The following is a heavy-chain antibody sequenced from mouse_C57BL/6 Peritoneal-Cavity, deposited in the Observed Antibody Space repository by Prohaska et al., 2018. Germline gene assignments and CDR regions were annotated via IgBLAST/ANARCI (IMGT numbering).Heavy chain of an antibody. Sequence: QVQLQQPGAELVKPGASVKLSCKASGYTFTSYWMHWVKQRPGQGLEWIGMIHPNSGSTNYNEKFKSKATLTVDKSSSTAYMQLSSRTSEDSAVYYWARRHTTGWYFDVWGTGTTVTVSS. J-gene: IGHJ1*03. CDR1: GYTFTSYW. CDR2: IHPNSGST. D-gene: IGHD1-1*01. V-gene: IGHV1-64*01. CDR3: ARRHTTGWYFDV.